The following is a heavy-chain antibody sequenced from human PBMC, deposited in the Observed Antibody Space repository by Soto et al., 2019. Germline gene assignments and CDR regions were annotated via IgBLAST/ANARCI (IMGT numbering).Heavy chain of an antibody. J-gene: IGHJ3*02. D-gene: IGHD2-2*01. CDR3: ARASRLGYCSSSSCYDALDI. Sequence: QVQLVQSGAEVKKPGSSVKVSCKASGGTFSSYTISWVRQAPGQGLEWMGRIIPILGLANSAQRFQGRVTITADKSTSTAYMELSSLRSEDTAVYYCARASRLGYCSSSSCYDALDIWGQGTMVTVSS. CDR2: IIPILGLA. CDR1: GGTFSSYT. V-gene: IGHV1-69*02.